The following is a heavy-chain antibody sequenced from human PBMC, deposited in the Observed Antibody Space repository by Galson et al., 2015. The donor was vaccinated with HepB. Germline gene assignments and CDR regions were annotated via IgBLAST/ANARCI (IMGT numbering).Heavy chain of an antibody. CDR2: INSDGSST. CDR1: GFTFSSYW. Sequence: SLRLSCAASGFTFSSYWMHWVRQAPGKGLVWVSRINSDGSSTSYADSVKGRFTISRDNAKNTLYLQVNSLRAEDTAVYYCARVPYYYDSSGIDYWGQGTLVTASS. J-gene: IGHJ4*02. CDR3: ARVPYYYDSSGIDY. V-gene: IGHV3-74*01. D-gene: IGHD3-22*01.